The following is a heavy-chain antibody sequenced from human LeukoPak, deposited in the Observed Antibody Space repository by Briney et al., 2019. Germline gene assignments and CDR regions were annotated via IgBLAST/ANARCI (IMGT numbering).Heavy chain of an antibody. Sequence: PSETLSLTCTVSGGSISSSSYYWGWIRQPPGKRLEWIGSIYYSGSTYYNPSLKSRVTISVDTSKNQFSLKLSSVTAADTAVYYCARSVHDFWSGSFDYWGQGTLVTVSS. D-gene: IGHD3-3*01. V-gene: IGHV4-39*07. CDR3: ARSVHDFWSGSFDY. CDR2: IYYSGST. CDR1: GGSISSSSYY. J-gene: IGHJ4*02.